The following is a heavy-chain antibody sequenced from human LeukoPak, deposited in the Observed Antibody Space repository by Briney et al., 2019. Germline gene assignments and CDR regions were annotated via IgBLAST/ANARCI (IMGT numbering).Heavy chain of an antibody. V-gene: IGHV3-30*04. CDR1: GFTFSSYT. J-gene: IGHJ3*02. Sequence: GGSLRLSCAASGFTFSSYTMHWVRQAPGKGLEWVAVISYDGSNKYYADSVKGRFTISRDNSKNTLYLQMNSLRAEDTAVYYCAKVLISGYSSGWYAAFDIWGQGTMVTVSS. CDR3: AKVLISGYSSGWYAAFDI. CDR2: ISYDGSNK. D-gene: IGHD6-19*01.